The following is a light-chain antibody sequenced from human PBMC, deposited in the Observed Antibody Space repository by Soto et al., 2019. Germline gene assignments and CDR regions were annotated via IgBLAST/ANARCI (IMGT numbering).Light chain of an antibody. J-gene: IGKJ1*01. CDR3: QHYNIYSPWT. CDR2: DAS. V-gene: IGKV1-5*01. CDR1: QSISSW. Sequence: DIQMTQSPSTLSASVGDRVTITCRASQSISSWLAWYQQKPGKAPKLLIYDASSLESGVPSRFSGSGSGTEFTLTISSLQPDDFATYYCQHYNIYSPWTFGQGTKVDIK.